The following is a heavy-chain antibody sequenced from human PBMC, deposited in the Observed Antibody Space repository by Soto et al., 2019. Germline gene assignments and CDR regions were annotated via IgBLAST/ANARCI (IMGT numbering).Heavy chain of an antibody. CDR2: INSDGSST. CDR1: GFTFSSYW. J-gene: IGHJ5*02. CDR3: ARVESVVFNWFDP. D-gene: IGHD6-6*01. V-gene: IGHV3-74*01. Sequence: GGSLILSCAASGFTFSSYWMHWVRQAPGKGLVWVSRINSDGSSTSYADSVKGRFTISRDNAKNTLYLQMNSLRAEDTAVYYCARVESVVFNWFDPWGQGTLVTVSS.